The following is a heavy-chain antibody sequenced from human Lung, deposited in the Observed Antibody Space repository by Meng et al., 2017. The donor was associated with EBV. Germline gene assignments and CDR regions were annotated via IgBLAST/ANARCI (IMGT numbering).Heavy chain of an antibody. CDR1: GFTFSSYA. CDR2: ISYDGSNK. Sequence: QLQLVESGGGVVQPGLSLSLPCAASGFTFSSYAMHWVRQAPGKGLEWVAVISYDGSNKYYADSVKGRFTISRDNSKNTLYLQMNSLRAEDTAVYYCARADYVFSGYVDLWGRGTLFTVSS. V-gene: IGHV3-30-3*01. D-gene: IGHD4-17*01. CDR3: ARADYVFSGYVDL. J-gene: IGHJ2*01.